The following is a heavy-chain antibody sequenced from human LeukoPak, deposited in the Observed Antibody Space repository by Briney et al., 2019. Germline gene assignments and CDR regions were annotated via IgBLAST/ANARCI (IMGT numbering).Heavy chain of an antibody. V-gene: IGHV3-23*01. CDR1: GFTFSSYA. CDR2: ISGSGGST. D-gene: IGHD1-1*01. Sequence: PGGSLRLSCAASGFTFSSYAMSWVRQDLGRGLEWVSAISGSGGSTYYADSVKGRFTISRDNSKNTLYLQMNSLRAEDTAVYYCAKDSGSWNDGDNWFDPWGQGTLVTVSS. CDR3: AKDSGSWNDGDNWFDP. J-gene: IGHJ5*02.